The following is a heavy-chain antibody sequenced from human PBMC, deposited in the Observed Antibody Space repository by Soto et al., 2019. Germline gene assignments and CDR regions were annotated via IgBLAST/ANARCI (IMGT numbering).Heavy chain of an antibody. CDR3: ESLFITMVREDAFDI. D-gene: IGHD3-10*01. J-gene: IGHJ3*02. CDR2: ISYDGSNK. V-gene: IGHV3-30*03. CDR1: GFTFSSYG. Sequence: QVQLVESGGGVVQPGRSLRLSCAASGFTFSSYGMHWVRQAPGKGLEWVAVISYDGSNKYYVDSVKGRFTISRDNSKNTLYLQMKSLRAEDTAVYYCESLFITMVREDAFDIWGQGTMVTVSS.